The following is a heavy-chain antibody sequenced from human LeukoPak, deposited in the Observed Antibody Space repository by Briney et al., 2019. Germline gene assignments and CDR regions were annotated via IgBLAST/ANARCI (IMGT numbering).Heavy chain of an antibody. Sequence: SETLSLTCIVSGDSIGNYYWSWIRQPAGKGLEWIGRVYTSGSTNYNPSLKSRVTLSIDTSKNQYSLQLSSVTAADTAVYYCARGGYNYGHKFGFDIWGQGSMVTVAS. CDR1: GDSIGNYY. D-gene: IGHD5-18*01. J-gene: IGHJ3*02. V-gene: IGHV4-4*07. CDR2: VYTSGST. CDR3: ARGGYNYGHKFGFDI.